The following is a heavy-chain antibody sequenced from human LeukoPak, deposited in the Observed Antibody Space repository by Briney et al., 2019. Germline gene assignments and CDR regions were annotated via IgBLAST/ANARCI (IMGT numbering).Heavy chain of an antibody. CDR2: IYYTGNT. CDR3: ARDVGYSSSYLDY. Sequence: SETLSLTCTVSGGSLSSDNFYWSWIRQPPGKGLEWVGNIYYTGNTNYNPSLKSRVTMSVDTSKNQFSLKLSSVTAADTAVYYCARDVGYSSSYLDYWGQGTLVTVSS. J-gene: IGHJ4*02. V-gene: IGHV4-61*01. CDR1: GGSLSSDNFY. D-gene: IGHD6-13*01.